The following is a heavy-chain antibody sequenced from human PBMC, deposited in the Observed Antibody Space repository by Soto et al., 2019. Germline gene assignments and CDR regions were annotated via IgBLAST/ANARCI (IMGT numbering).Heavy chain of an antibody. Sequence: PGESLKISCKGSGYSFTSYWIGWVRQMPGKGLEWMGIIYPGDSDTRYSPSFQGQVTISADKSISTAYLQWSSLKASDTAMYYCARLGDVPAAIYYYYYGMDVRGQGTTVTVSS. D-gene: IGHD2-2*01. CDR3: ARLGDVPAAIYYYYYGMDV. CDR1: GYSFTSYW. V-gene: IGHV5-51*01. J-gene: IGHJ6*02. CDR2: IYPGDSDT.